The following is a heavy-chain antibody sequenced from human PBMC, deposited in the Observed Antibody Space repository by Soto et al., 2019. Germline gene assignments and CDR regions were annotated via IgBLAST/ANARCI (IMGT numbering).Heavy chain of an antibody. CDR3: AGVLRGWFDP. CDR1: GGSITSANW. Sequence: SETLSLTCAASGGSITSANWWTWVRQPPGGGLEWIGEISHSGITNYKASLKSRVTMSVDKTKNDVSLKLTSVTAADTAVYYCAGVLRGWFDPWGQGTPVTVSS. V-gene: IGHV4-4*02. J-gene: IGHJ5*02. CDR2: ISHSGIT.